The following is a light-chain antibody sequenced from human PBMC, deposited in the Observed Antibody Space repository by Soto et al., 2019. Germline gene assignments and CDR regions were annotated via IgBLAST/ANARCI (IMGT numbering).Light chain of an antibody. CDR3: SSYTSSSTLYVV. V-gene: IGLV2-14*01. Sequence: QSALTQSASVSGSPGQSITISCTGTSSDVGGYNYVSWYQQHPGKAPKLVIYDVSNRPSGVSNRFSGSKSGNTASLTISGLQAEDEADYYCSSYTSSSTLYVVFGGGTKLTVL. CDR1: SSDVGGYNY. CDR2: DVS. J-gene: IGLJ2*01.